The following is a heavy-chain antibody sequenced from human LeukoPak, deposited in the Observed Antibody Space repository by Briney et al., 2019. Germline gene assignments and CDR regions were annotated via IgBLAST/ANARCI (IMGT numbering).Heavy chain of an antibody. Sequence: QSGGSLRLSCAASGFTFDDYAMHWVRQAPGKGLEWVSGISWNSGSIGYADSVKGRFTISRDNAKNSLYLQMNSLRAEDTAVYYCARAAAGTSYYYYGMDVWGQGTTVTVSS. CDR3: ARAAAGTSYYYYGMDV. J-gene: IGHJ6*02. V-gene: IGHV3-9*01. CDR1: GFTFDDYA. D-gene: IGHD6-13*01. CDR2: ISWNSGSI.